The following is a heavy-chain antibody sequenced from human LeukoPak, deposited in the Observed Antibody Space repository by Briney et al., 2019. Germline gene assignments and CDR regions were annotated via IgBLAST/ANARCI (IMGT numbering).Heavy chain of an antibody. CDR3: ANEIRPNDY. CDR2: IYSGGST. Sequence: PGGSLRLSCAASGFTVSSNYMSWVRQAPGKGLEWVSVIYSGGSTYYADSVKGRFTISRDNSKNTVSLQMNSLRPDDTAVYYCANEIRPNDYWGQGTLVTVSS. CDR1: GFTVSSNY. J-gene: IGHJ4*02. V-gene: IGHV3-53*01. D-gene: IGHD4-17*01.